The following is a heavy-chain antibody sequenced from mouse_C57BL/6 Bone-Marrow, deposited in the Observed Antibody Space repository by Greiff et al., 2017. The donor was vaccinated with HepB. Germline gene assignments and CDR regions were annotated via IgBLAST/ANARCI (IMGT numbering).Heavy chain of an antibody. J-gene: IGHJ4*01. CDR2: SRNKANDYTT. Sequence: EVKLEESGGGLVQSGRSLRLSCATSGFTFSDFYMEWVRQAPGKGLEWIAASRNKANDYTTEYSASVKGRFIVSRDTSQSILYLQMNALRAEDTAIYYCARGPTYYAMDYWGQGTSVTVSS. V-gene: IGHV7-1*01. CDR1: GFTFSDFY. CDR3: ARGPTYYAMDY.